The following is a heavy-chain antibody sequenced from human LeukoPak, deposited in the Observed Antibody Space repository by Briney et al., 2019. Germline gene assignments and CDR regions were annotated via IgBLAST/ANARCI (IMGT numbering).Heavy chain of an antibody. CDR1: GASMSSSSNY. V-gene: IGHV4-39*01. CDR2: IYYSGST. J-gene: IGHJ4*02. D-gene: IGHD3-22*01. CDR3: ASRAKYYDSSGYFKY. Sequence: SETLSLTCTVSGASMSSSSNYWAWIRQPPGKGLEWIGKIYYSGSTYYNPSLKSRVTISVDTSKNQFSLELSSVTVADTAVYYCASRAKYYDSSGYFKYWGQGTLVTVSS.